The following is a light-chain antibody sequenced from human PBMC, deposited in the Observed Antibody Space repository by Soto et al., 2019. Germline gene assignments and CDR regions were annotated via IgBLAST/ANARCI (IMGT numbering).Light chain of an antibody. CDR2: DAS. CDR3: QQRSNWPPK. CDR1: QSVSRY. V-gene: IGKV3-11*01. J-gene: IGKJ1*01. Sequence: EIVLTQSPATLSLSPGERATLSCSASQSVSRYLAWYQQKPGQAPRLLIYDASNRATGIPARFSGSGSGTDFTLTISSLEPEDFAVYYCQQRSNWPPKFGQGTKVEIK.